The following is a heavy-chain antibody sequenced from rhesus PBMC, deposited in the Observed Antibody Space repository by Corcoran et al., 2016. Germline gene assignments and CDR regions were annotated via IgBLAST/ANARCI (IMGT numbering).Heavy chain of an antibody. CDR3: ARDGVAAAGTYYFDY. J-gene: IGHJ4*01. D-gene: IGHD6-31*01. Sequence: QVQLQESGPGLGKPSETLSLTCAVSGGSFSSYWWRWIRQPPGKGREWIGEINGNSGSTNYNPSLKSRVTISKDASKNQFSLKLSSVTAADTAVYYCARDGVAAAGTYYFDYWGQGVLVTVSS. CDR2: INGNSGST. V-gene: IGHV4-80*01. CDR1: GGSFSSYW.